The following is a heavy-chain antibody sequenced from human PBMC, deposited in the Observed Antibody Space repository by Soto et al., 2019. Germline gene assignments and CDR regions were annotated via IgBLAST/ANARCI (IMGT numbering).Heavy chain of an antibody. V-gene: IGHV5-10-1*01. CDR3: ARRTGVVPAASGNYYYYYGMDV. CDR2: IDPSDSYT. J-gene: IGHJ6*02. Sequence: GESLKISCKGSGYSFTSYWISWVRQMPGKGLEWMGRIDPSDSYTNYSPSSQGHVTISADKSISTAYLQWSSLKASDTAMYYCARRTGVVPAASGNYYYYYGMDVWGQGTTVTVSS. D-gene: IGHD2-2*01. CDR1: GYSFTSYW.